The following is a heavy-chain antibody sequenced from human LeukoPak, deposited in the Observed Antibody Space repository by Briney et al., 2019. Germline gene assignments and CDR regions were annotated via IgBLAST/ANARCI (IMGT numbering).Heavy chain of an antibody. Sequence: ASVKVSCKASGYTFTGYYMHWVRQAPGQGLEWMGWMNPNSGNTGYAQKFQGRVTMTRDTSISTAYMELSRLRSDNTAVYYCARVRATAFDYWGQGTLVTVSS. J-gene: IGHJ4*02. CDR2: MNPNSGNT. V-gene: IGHV1-2*02. CDR3: ARVRATAFDY. CDR1: GYTFTGYY. D-gene: IGHD5-12*01.